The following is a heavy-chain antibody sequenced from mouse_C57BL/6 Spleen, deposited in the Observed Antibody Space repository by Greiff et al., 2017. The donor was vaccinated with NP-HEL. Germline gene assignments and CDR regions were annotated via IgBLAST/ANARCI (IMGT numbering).Heavy chain of an antibody. CDR1: GFTFSSYA. CDR2: LSAGGSYT. Sequence: EVQLQESGGGLVKPGGSLKLSCAASGFTFSSYAMSWVRQTPDKRLEWVATLSAGGSYTYYPDHVKGRFTLSRDTAKNTLYLHLSHLKSEDTALYYFARVVYYDYEDWFAYWGQGTLVTVSA. J-gene: IGHJ3*01. V-gene: IGHV5-4*01. CDR3: ARVVYYDYEDWFAY. D-gene: IGHD2-4*01.